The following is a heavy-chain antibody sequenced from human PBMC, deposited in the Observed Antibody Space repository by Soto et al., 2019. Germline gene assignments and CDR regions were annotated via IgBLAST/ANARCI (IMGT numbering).Heavy chain of an antibody. CDR2: NRCSGGST. V-gene: IGHV3-23*01. D-gene: IGHD2-15*01. CDR1: GLTFRTYA. Sequence: GSLRLSCATPGLTFRTYAITWVRQAPGKGLEWGPINRCSGGSTYYADSVTGRFTVSRDNSKTTLYVQMNSLRAEDTAVYYCAKWTCSGGSCYFDYWGQGNLVTVSS. CDR3: AKWTCSGGSCYFDY. J-gene: IGHJ4*02.